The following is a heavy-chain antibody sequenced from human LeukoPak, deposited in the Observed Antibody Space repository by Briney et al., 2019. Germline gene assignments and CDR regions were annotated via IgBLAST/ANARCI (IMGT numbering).Heavy chain of an antibody. V-gene: IGHV4-4*07. J-gene: IGHJ6*03. CDR3: ARQELYYYYMDV. D-gene: IGHD1-7*01. Sequence: PSETLSLTCTVSGGSISSYSWSWIRQPAGKGLECIGHISPSGSTNYNPSLKSRVTMSVDTSKNQFSLKLSSVTAADTAVYYCARQELYYYYMDVWGTGTTVTVSS. CDR2: ISPSGST. CDR1: GGSISSYS.